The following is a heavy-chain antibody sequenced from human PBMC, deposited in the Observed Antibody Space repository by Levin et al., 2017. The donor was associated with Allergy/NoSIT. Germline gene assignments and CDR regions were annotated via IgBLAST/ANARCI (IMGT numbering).Heavy chain of an antibody. V-gene: IGHV3-23*01. J-gene: IGHJ5*02. CDR3: AKAQDYDYVWGSDES. CDR1: GFTFSTYA. CDR2: ISGSGGST. D-gene: IGHD3-16*01. Sequence: LSGGSLRLSCAASGFTFSTYAMSWVRQAPGKGLEWVSAISGSGGSTYYADSVKGRFTISRDNSKNTLFLQMNSLRAEDTAVYYCAKAQDYDYVWGSDESWGQGTLVTVSS.